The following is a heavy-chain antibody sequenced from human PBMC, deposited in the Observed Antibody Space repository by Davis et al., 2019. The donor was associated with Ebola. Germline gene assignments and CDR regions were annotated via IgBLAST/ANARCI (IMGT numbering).Heavy chain of an antibody. Sequence: TVSCKGSGYSFTSYWIGWVRQMPGKGLEWMGIIYPGDSDTRYSPSFQGQVTISADKSISTAYLQWSSLKASDTAMYYCARHARYYGSGSQVYYYYGMDVWGQGTTVTVSS. CDR2: IYPGDSDT. CDR1: GYSFTSYW. D-gene: IGHD3-10*01. CDR3: ARHARYYGSGSQVYYYYGMDV. J-gene: IGHJ6*02. V-gene: IGHV5-51*01.